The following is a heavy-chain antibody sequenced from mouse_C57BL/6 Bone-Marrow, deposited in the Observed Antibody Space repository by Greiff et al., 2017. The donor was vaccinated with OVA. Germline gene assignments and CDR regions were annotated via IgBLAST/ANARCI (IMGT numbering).Heavy chain of an antibody. D-gene: IGHD4-1*01. CDR1: GYTFTSYW. V-gene: IGHV1-64*01. J-gene: IGHJ1*03. CDR2: IHPNSGST. CDR3: ASSGGTRYFDV. Sequence: QVQLQQPGAELVKPGASVKLSCKASGYTFTSYWMHWVKQRPGQGLEWIGMIHPNSGSTNYNEKFKSKATLTVDKSSSTAYMQLSSLTSEDSAVYDCASSGGTRYFDVWGTGTTVTVSA.